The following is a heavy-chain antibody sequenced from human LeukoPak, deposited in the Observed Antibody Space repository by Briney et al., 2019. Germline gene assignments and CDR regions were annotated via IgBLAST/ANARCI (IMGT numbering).Heavy chain of an antibody. D-gene: IGHD1-26*01. J-gene: IGHJ1*01. CDR2: MIPTFGTA. V-gene: IGHV1-69*13. CDR3: ARGYRNRLPEYFQQ. CDR1: RGTFSSYA. Sequence: GASVKDSCKPSRGTFSSYAISGVRPPPGRGVEWVGGMIPTFGTASYAQKLQGKVTITADEFTGTAYMELSSLRSEDTAVCYCARGYRNRLPEYFQQWGEGTLVTVSS.